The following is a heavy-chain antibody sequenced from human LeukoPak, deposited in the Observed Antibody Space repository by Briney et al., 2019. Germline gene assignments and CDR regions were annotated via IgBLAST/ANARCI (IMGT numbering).Heavy chain of an antibody. Sequence: KPSQTLSLTCTVSGGSISSGDYYWSWIRQPPGKGLEWIGYIYYSGSTYYNPSLKSRVTISVDTSKNQFSLKLSSVTAADTAVYYCARDLLNEGNHLDYWGQGTQVTVSS. V-gene: IGHV4-30-4*01. CDR3: ARDLLNEGNHLDY. CDR2: IYYSGST. D-gene: IGHD4-23*01. CDR1: GGSISSGDYY. J-gene: IGHJ4*02.